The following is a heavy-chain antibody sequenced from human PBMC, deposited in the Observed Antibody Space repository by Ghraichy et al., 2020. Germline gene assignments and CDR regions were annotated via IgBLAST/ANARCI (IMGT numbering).Heavy chain of an antibody. CDR2: IWYDGSNK. CDR1: GFTFSSYG. V-gene: IGHV3-33*01. D-gene: IGHD4-23*01. Sequence: GRSLRLSCAASGFTFSSYGMHWVRQAPGKGLEWVAVIWYDGSNKYYVDSVKGRFTISRDNSKNTLYLQMNSLRAEDTAVYYCARDRLSAVVTPLDYWGQGTLVTVSS. CDR3: ARDRLSAVVTPLDY. J-gene: IGHJ4*02.